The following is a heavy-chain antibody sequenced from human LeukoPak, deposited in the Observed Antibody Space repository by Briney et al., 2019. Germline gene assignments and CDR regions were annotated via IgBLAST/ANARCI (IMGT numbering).Heavy chain of an antibody. J-gene: IGHJ5*02. CDR3: ARDRTYYDFWRGYPFDP. D-gene: IGHD3-3*01. CDR1: GFAFSSYS. Sequence: PGGSLRLSCAASGFAFSSYSMNWVRQAPGKGLEWVSYISSSSSTIYYADSVRGRFTISRDNAKNSLYLQMNSLRAEDTAVYYCARDRTYYDFWRGYPFDPWGQGTLVTVSS. V-gene: IGHV3-48*01. CDR2: ISSSSSTI.